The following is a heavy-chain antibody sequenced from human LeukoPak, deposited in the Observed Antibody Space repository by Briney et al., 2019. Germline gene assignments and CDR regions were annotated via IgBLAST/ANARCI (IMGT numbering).Heavy chain of an antibody. D-gene: IGHD6-13*01. CDR1: GFTFSSYS. CDR2: ISSSSSYI. J-gene: IGHJ4*02. Sequence: PGGSLRPSCAASGFTFSSYSMNWVRQAPGKGLEWVSSISSSSSYIYYADSVKGRFTISRDNAKNSLYLQMNSLRAEDTAVYYCARDLGSSWFEDYWGQGTLVTVSS. CDR3: ARDLGSSWFEDY. V-gene: IGHV3-21*01.